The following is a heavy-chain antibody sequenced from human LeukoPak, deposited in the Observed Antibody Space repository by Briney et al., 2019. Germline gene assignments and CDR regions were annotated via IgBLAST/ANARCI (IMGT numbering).Heavy chain of an antibody. D-gene: IGHD3-10*01. Sequence: ASVKVSCKVSGHTLSELSLHWVRQAPGKGLEWMGGFDPEDDEIIYAQRFQGRVTMTEDTSTDTAYMELSSLRSEDTAVYYCALLMVRNIVDIWGQGTMVTVAS. V-gene: IGHV1-24*01. CDR2: FDPEDDEI. CDR1: GHTLSELS. J-gene: IGHJ3*02. CDR3: ALLMVRNIVDI.